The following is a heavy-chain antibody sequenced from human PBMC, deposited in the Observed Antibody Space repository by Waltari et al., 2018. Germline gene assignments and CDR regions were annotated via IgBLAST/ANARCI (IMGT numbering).Heavy chain of an antibody. Sequence: QAQLVQSGAEVKKPGASVKVSCKASGYSFIDYYMHWQRQAPGQGLEWMGWIDPKSCATKYTQRFQGRVSMTRDTSISTVYMELSRLRSDDTAVFYCARDGSLDIWGQGTTVIVSS. V-gene: IGHV1-2*02. CDR1: GYSFIDYY. J-gene: IGHJ3*02. CDR3: ARDGSLDI. CDR2: IDPKSCAT.